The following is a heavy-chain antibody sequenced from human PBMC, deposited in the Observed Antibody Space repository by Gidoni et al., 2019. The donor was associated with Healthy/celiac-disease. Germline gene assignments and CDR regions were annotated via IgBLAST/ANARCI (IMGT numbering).Heavy chain of an antibody. CDR2: IYYSGST. V-gene: IGHV4-39*01. CDR3: ARLGYSSGWEQTDDAFDI. Sequence: QLQLQESGPGLVKPSETLSLTCTVSGGSISSSSYYWGWIRQPPGKGLEWIGSIYYSGSTYYNPSLKSRVTISVDTSKNQFSLKLSSVTAADTAVYYCARLGYSSGWEQTDDAFDIWGQGTMVTVSS. CDR1: GGSISSSSYY. D-gene: IGHD6-19*01. J-gene: IGHJ3*02.